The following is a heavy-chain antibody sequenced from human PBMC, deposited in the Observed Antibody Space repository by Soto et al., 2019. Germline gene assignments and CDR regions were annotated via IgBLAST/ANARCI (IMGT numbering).Heavy chain of an antibody. J-gene: IGHJ3*02. CDR2: ISYSGSTI. CDR3: ARDNLAFDI. CDR1: GLTFSDYY. Sequence: VGSLRLSCAASGLTFSDYYMSWIRQAPGKGLEWVSYISYSGSTIYYADSVKGRFTISRDKAKNSLYLQMNSLRAEDTAVYYCARDNLAFDIWGQGTMVTVSS. V-gene: IGHV3-11*01.